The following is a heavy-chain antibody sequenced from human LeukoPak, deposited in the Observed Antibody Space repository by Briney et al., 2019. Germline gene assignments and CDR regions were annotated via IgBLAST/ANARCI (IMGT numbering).Heavy chain of an antibody. CDR1: GGSISSYY. V-gene: IGHV4-59*01. CDR3: ARTRRGYTYDFPSRELLKAFDI. J-gene: IGHJ3*02. D-gene: IGHD5-18*01. CDR2: IYYTGST. Sequence: SETLSLTCTVSGGSISSYYWSWIRQPPGKGLEWIGYIYYTGSTKYKSSLKSRVTMSLDTSKKQLSLNLTSVTAADTGVYFCARTRRGYTYDFPSRELLKAFDIWGQGTMVPVSS.